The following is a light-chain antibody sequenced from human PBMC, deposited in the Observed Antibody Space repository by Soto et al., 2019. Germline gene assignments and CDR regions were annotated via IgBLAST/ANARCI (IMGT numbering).Light chain of an antibody. CDR2: GTS. J-gene: IGKJ3*01. Sequence: EIVLTQSPGTLSLSPGERATLSCRASQSVDSRYLAWYQQKPGQAPRLLIYGTSSTATGIPDRFSGSGSGTDFTLTISRLEPEDCAPYYCQQYVSTPPFTFGPGTKVDIK. CDR3: QQYVSTPPFT. CDR1: QSVDSRY. V-gene: IGKV3-20*01.